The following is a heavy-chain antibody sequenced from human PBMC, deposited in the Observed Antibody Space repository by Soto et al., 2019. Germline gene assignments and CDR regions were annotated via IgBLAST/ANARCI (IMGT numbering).Heavy chain of an antibody. Sequence: QVQLVQSGAEVKKPGSSVKVSCKTSGVSFNNNGSGWVRQAPGHGLEWMGGVSPPFRTSNYARNFQGRISITAAACTGKVNMELSSLRSDDTAQYYCARVLYYGSGSYSPYGMDVWGQGTTVNVS. V-gene: IGHV1-69*01. CDR2: VSPPFRTS. CDR1: GVSFNNNG. J-gene: IGHJ6*02. CDR3: ARVLYYGSGSYSPYGMDV. D-gene: IGHD3-10*01.